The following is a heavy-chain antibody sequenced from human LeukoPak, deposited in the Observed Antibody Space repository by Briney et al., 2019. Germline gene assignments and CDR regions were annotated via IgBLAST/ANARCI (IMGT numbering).Heavy chain of an antibody. J-gene: IGHJ4*02. CDR1: GGTFSSYA. CDR2: IIPIFGTA. CDR3: ASTANGPFDY. V-gene: IGHV1-69*05. D-gene: IGHD4-11*01. Sequence: GASVKVSCKASGGTFSSYAISWVRQAPGQGLEWMGGIIPIFGTANYAQKFQGRVTITTDESTSTAYMELSSLRSEDTAVYYCASTANGPFDYRGQGTLVTVSS.